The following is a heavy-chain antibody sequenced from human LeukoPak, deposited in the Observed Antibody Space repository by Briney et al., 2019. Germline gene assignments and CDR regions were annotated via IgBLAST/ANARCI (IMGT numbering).Heavy chain of an antibody. CDR3: AKELRVAGSRYFDL. CDR1: GFTFSSYW. V-gene: IGHV3-74*01. Sequence: GGSLRLSCAASGFTFSSYWMHWVRQAPGKGLVWVSRINSDGSSTSYADSVKGRFTISRDNSKNTLFLQMNSLRAEDTAVYYCAKELRVAGSRYFDLWGRGTLVTVSS. J-gene: IGHJ2*01. CDR2: INSDGSST. D-gene: IGHD6-19*01.